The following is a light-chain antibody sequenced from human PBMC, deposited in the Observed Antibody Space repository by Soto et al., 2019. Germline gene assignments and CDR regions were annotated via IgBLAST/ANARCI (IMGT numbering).Light chain of an antibody. CDR1: QGISSY. Sequence: DIQLTQSPYFLSASVEDRVTITFRASQGISSYLAWYQQKPGKAPKLLIYTASTLQSGVPSRFSGSGSGTEFTLTISSLQPDDFATYYCQHYNSYSEAFGQGTKV. CDR3: QHYNSYSEA. V-gene: IGKV1-9*01. CDR2: TAS. J-gene: IGKJ1*01.